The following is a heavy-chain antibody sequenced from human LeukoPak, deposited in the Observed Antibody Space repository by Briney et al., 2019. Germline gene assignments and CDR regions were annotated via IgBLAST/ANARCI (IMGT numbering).Heavy chain of an antibody. CDR3: ARETTVTGVDY. V-gene: IGHV1-69*05. J-gene: IGHJ4*02. Sequence: ASVKVSCKASGGTFSSYTISWVRQAPGQGLEWMGRIIPIFGTANYAQKFQGRVTITTDESTSTAYMELSSLRSEDTAVYYCARETTVTGVDYWGQGTLVTVSS. CDR1: GGTFSSYT. CDR2: IIPIFGTA. D-gene: IGHD4-17*01.